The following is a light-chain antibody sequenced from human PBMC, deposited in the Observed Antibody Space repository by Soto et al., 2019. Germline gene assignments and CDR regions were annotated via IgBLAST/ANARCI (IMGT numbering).Light chain of an antibody. CDR2: GAS. CDR3: QQSETLPGT. J-gene: IGKJ1*01. CDR1: QSVSGW. V-gene: IGKV1-5*01. Sequence: EIRMTQSPATLSVSEGDRVTLTCRASQSVSGWLAWYQQKPGEAPKLLIYGASALARGIPARFSGSGSGTKFTLTITSLQPEDFAAYYCQQSETLPGTFGQGSMV.